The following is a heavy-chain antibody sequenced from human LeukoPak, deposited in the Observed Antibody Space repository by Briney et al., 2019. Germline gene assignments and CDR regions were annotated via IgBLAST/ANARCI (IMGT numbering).Heavy chain of an antibody. J-gene: IGHJ4*02. CDR3: AISRYYAFDY. V-gene: IGHV3-7*01. D-gene: IGHD3-22*01. Sequence: GSLRLSCAGSGFTFSSDWMTWVRQAPGNGLEWVANISPDGSNKHYLDSVKGRFTISRDNTKNSLFLQMSSLRAEDTALYYCAISRYYAFDYWGQGSLVTVSS. CDR2: ISPDGSNK. CDR1: GFTFSSDW.